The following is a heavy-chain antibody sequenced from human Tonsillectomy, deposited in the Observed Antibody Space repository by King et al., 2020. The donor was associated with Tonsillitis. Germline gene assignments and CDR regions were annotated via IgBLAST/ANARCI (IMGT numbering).Heavy chain of an antibody. CDR3: TTRYCSGTACYEAYFDY. CDR2: IKSKTDGVTT. CDR1: GFSFNNAW. J-gene: IGHJ4*02. Sequence: QLVQSGGGLVKPGGSLRLSCAASGFSFNNAWMSWVRQAPGRGLEWVGRIKSKTDGVTTDYAAPVKGRFNISRDDSKNMLFLQMDSLKTEDTAVYYCTTRYCSGTACYEAYFDYWGQGTLVTVSS. V-gene: IGHV3-15*01. D-gene: IGHD2-2*01.